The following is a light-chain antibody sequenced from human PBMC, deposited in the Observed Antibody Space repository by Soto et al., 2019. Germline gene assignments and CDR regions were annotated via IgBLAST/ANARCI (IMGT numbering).Light chain of an antibody. CDR2: KAS. Sequence: QMTQSPSTLSGSVGDRVTITCRASQTISSWLAWYQQKPGKAPKLLIYKASTLKSGVPSRFSGSGSGTEFTLTISSLQPEDFATYFCQQLNSYPITFGQGTRLEIK. V-gene: IGKV1-5*03. CDR3: QQLNSYPIT. J-gene: IGKJ5*01. CDR1: QTISSW.